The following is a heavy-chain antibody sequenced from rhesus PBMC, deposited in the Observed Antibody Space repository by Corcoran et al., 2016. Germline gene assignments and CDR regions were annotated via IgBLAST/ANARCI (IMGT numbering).Heavy chain of an antibody. CDR3: ARGNYVNGLDS. J-gene: IGHJ6*01. CDR2: IYGSGGST. D-gene: IGHD4-17*01. CDR1: GGSIRSGNW. V-gene: IGHV4-93*01. Sequence: QVQLQETGPTVVKPSETLSLTCAVSGGSIRSGNWWTWIHQSPGKGLEWIGGIYGSGGSTEYNPSLKSPVTLSKDTSKNQFSLELRSVTAADSAIFYCARGNYVNGLDSWGQGVVVTVSS.